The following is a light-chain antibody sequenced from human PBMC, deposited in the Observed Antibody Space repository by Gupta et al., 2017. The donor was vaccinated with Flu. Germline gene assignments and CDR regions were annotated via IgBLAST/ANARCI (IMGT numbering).Light chain of an antibody. CDR3: QKYDDAPRT. CDR1: QGINSY. CDR2: RAS. J-gene: IGKJ3*01. V-gene: IGKV1-27*01. Sequence: DIQMTQSPSSLSASVGDRVTITCRASQGINSYLAWYQQKPGKVPELLIYRASTLQSGVPSRFSGSGSGTEFTLTISSLQPEDVATYYCQKYDDAPRTFGPGTKVEIK.